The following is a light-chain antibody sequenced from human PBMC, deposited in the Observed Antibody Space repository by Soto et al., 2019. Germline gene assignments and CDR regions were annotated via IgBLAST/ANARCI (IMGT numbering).Light chain of an antibody. CDR2: GAS. CDR1: QSVRTK. Sequence: EIVMTQSPGTLSLSPGEGATLFCRASQSVRTKLAWYQQRAGQAPRLLMYGASTRATGIPDRFSGSGSGTEFTITLSSLQSEDFAVYYCQQYNSWPPITFGQGTRLEIK. J-gene: IGKJ5*01. CDR3: QQYNSWPPIT. V-gene: IGKV3-15*01.